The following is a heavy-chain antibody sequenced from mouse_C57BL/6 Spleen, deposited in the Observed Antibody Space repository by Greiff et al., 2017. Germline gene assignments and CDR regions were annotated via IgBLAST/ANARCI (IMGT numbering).Heavy chain of an antibody. CDR1: GYTFTSYT. V-gene: IGHV1-4*01. CDR3: ASANYYGSSYGYFDV. CDR2: INPSSGYT. Sequence: VQLVESGAELARPGASVKMSCKASGYTFTSYTMHWVKQRPGQGLEWIGYINPSSGYTKYNQKFKDKATLTADKSSSTAYMQLSSLTSEDSAVYYCASANYYGSSYGYFDVWGTGTTVTVSS. J-gene: IGHJ1*03. D-gene: IGHD1-1*01.